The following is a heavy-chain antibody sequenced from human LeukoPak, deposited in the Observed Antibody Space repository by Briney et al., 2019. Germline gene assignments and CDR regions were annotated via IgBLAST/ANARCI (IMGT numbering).Heavy chain of an antibody. CDR2: ISAYNGNT. D-gene: IGHD3-22*01. V-gene: IGHV1-18*01. Sequence: ASVKVSCKASGYTFTSYGISWVRQAPGQGLEWMGWISAYNGNTNYAQKLQGRVTMTTDTSTSTAYMELRSLRSDDTAVYYCARVVSYYDSSGYHYYFDYWGQGTLVTVSS. J-gene: IGHJ4*02. CDR1: GYTFTSYG. CDR3: ARVVSYYDSSGYHYYFDY.